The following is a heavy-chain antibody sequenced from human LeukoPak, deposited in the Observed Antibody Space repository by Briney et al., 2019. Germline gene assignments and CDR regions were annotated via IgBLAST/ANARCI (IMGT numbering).Heavy chain of an antibody. D-gene: IGHD1-26*01. J-gene: IGHJ6*02. CDR2: MNPNSGNT. CDR3: ARDGRVSPYSGMDV. V-gene: IGHV1-8*01. CDR1: GYTFTSYD. Sequence: VASVKVSCKASGYTFTSYDINWVRQATGQGLEWMGWMNPNSGNTGYAQKFQGRVTMTRNTSISTAYIELSSLRSEDTAVYYCARDGRVSPYSGMDVWGQGTTVTVSS.